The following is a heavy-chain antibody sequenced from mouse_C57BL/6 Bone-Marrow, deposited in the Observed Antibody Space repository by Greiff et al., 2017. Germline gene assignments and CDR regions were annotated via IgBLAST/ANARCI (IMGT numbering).Heavy chain of an antibody. D-gene: IGHD3-2*02. CDR2: IHPNSGST. J-gene: IGHJ2*01. Sequence: VQLQQPGAELVKPGASVKLSCKASGYTFTSYWMHWVKQRPGQGLEWIGMIHPNSGSTNYNEKFKSKATLTVDKSSSTAYMQLSSLTSADSAVYYCAHSSGYCFDYWGQGTTLTVSS. CDR3: AHSSGYCFDY. V-gene: IGHV1-64*01. CDR1: GYTFTSYW.